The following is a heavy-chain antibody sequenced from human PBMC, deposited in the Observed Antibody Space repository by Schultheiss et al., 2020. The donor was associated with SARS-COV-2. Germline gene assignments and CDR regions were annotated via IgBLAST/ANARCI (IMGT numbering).Heavy chain of an antibody. CDR3: ARLGRQTSASYPDY. CDR2: IHYDGST. D-gene: IGHD2-2*01. Sequence: SWFRQHPGKGLEWIGYIHYDGSTDYNPSLKSRLTLSVDTSKNQFSLKLSSVTAADTAVYYCARLGRQTSASYPDYWGQGTLVTVSS. J-gene: IGHJ4*02. V-gene: IGHV4-31*02.